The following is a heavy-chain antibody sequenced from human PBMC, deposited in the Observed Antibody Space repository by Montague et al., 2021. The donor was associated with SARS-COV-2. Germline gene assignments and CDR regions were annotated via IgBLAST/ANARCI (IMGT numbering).Heavy chain of an antibody. CDR3: AKCLRFSGFDGNYFDS. CDR2: VSGDGDST. CDR1: GFYFNDYG. D-gene: IGHD5-12*01. Sequence: SLRLSCAVSGFYFNDYGMSWVRQAPGKGLDWVSAVSGDGDSTYYADSVKGRFTISRDNSKNILYLQMNSLRAEDTAVYYCAKCLRFSGFDGNYFDSWGQGTLVTVSS. J-gene: IGHJ4*02. V-gene: IGHV3-23*01.